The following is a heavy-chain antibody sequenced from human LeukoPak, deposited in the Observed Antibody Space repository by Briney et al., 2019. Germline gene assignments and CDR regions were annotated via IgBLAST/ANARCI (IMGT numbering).Heavy chain of an antibody. Sequence: PGGSLRLSCAASGFTFSSYGMHWVRQAPGKGLEWVAFIWNDGTNIYYVDSVKGRFSISRDNSENTLYLEMNSLRGEDTAVYYCARGGYNFDYWGQGTLVTVSS. D-gene: IGHD1-14*01. J-gene: IGHJ4*02. V-gene: IGHV3-33*01. CDR3: ARGGYNFDY. CDR2: IWNDGTNI. CDR1: GFTFSSYG.